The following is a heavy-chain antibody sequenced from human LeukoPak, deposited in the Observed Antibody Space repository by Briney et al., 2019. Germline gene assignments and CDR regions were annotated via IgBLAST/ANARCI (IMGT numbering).Heavy chain of an antibody. CDR3: ARAPIGCSGGSCYSRYYYYYGMDV. CDR1: GGSFSGYY. CDR2: INHSGST. V-gene: IGHV4-34*01. J-gene: IGHJ6*04. D-gene: IGHD2-15*01. Sequence: PSETLSLTCAVYGGSFSGYYWSWIRQPPGKGLEWIGEINHSGSTNYNPSLKSRVTISVDTSKNQFSLKLSSVTAADTAVHYCARAPIGCSGGSCYSRYYYYYGMDVWGKGTTVTVSS.